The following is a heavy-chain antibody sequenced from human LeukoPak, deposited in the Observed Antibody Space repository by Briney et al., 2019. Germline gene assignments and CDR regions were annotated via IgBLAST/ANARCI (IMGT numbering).Heavy chain of an antibody. D-gene: IGHD3-22*01. J-gene: IGHJ4*02. CDR1: GYTFTGYY. CDR2: INPNSGGT. Sequence: GASVKVSCKPSGYTFTGYYMHWVRQAPGQGLDWMGWINPNSGGTNYAQKFQGRVTMTRDTSISTAYMELSRLRSDDTAVYYCARLQVEYDSSGYYFDYWGQGILVTVPS. CDR3: ARLQVEYDSSGYYFDY. V-gene: IGHV1-2*02.